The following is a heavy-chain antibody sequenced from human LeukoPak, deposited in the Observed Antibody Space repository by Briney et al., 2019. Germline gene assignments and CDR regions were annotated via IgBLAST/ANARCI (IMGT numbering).Heavy chain of an antibody. V-gene: IGHV3-21*01. CDR1: GFTFSSYS. J-gene: IGHJ4*02. D-gene: IGHD3-10*01. Sequence: GGSLRLSCAASGFTFSSYSMSWVRQAPGKGLEWVSSISSSSSYIYYADSVKGRFTISRDNAKSSLYLQMNSLRAEDTAVYYCARGLLWFGELPDYWGQGTLVTVSS. CDR2: ISSSSSYI. CDR3: ARGLLWFGELPDY.